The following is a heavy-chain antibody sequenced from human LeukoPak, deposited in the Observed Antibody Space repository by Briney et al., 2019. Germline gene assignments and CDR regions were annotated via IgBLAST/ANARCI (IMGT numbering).Heavy chain of an antibody. CDR3: ARAGQYCSSTSCYAYYFDY. CDR1: GDSVSSNSAA. V-gene: IGHV6-1*01. J-gene: IGHJ4*02. CDR2: TYYRSKWYN. Sequence: SQTLSLTCAISGDSVSSNSAAWNWIRQSPSRGLEWLGRTYYRSKWYNDYAVSVKSRITINPDTSKNQFSLQLNSVTPEDTAVYYCARAGQYCSSTSCYAYYFDYWGQGTLVTVSS. D-gene: IGHD2-2*01.